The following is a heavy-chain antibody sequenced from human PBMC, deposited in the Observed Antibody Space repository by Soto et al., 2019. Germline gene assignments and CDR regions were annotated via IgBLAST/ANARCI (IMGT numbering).Heavy chain of an antibody. Sequence: SQTLSLTCAISGDSVSSNSAAWNWIRQSLSRGLEWLGRTYYRSKWYNDYAVSVKSRITINPDTSKNQFSLQLNSVTPEDTAVYYCARDLAARHDAFDIWGQGTMVTVSS. J-gene: IGHJ3*02. CDR1: GDSVSSNSAA. V-gene: IGHV6-1*01. CDR3: ARDLAARHDAFDI. CDR2: TYYRSKWYN. D-gene: IGHD6-6*01.